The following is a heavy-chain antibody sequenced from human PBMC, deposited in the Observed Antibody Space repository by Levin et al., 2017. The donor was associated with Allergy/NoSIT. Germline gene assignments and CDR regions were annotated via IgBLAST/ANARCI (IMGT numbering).Heavy chain of an antibody. CDR2: ISGSGGRT. CDR3: AKNLGADEGDDILTGLFDY. J-gene: IGHJ4*02. V-gene: IGHV3-23*01. D-gene: IGHD3-9*01. CDR1: GFTFDTFT. Sequence: GGSLRLSCGASGFTFDTFTMSWVRQGPGRGLEWLADISGSGGRTYYADSVKGRFSISRDNSKYIVYLQMNSLRGEDTAVYYCAKNLGADEGDDILTGLFDYWGQGTLVTVSS.